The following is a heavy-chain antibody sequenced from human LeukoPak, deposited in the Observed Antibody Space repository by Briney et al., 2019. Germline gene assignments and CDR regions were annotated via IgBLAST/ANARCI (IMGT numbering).Heavy chain of an antibody. D-gene: IGHD2-2*01. CDR3: ARVGGIVVVPAAINPIDY. V-gene: IGHV1-18*01. J-gene: IGHJ4*02. CDR1: GYTFTSYG. CDR2: ISAYNGNT. Sequence: EASVKVSRKASGYTFTSYGISWVRQAPGQGLEWMGWISAYNGNTNYAQKLQGRVTMTTDTSTSTAYMELRSLRSDDTAVYYCARVGGIVVVPAAINPIDYWGQGTLVTVSS.